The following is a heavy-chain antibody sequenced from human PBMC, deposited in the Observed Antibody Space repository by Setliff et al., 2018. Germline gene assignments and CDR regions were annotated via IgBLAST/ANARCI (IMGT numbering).Heavy chain of an antibody. CDR1: GYTFSHSG. Sequence: GASVKVSCKASGYTFSHSGITWVRQAPGQGLEWMGWISVYTGNTNYAPKLQGRVTMTTDASTSTAYMELRGLTSDDTAVYYCSRLVRYCTRTSCQRASGDDYWGQGTLVTSPQ. D-gene: IGHD2-2*01. J-gene: IGHJ4*02. CDR3: SRLVRYCTRTSCQRASGDDY. CDR2: ISVYTGNT. V-gene: IGHV1-18*01.